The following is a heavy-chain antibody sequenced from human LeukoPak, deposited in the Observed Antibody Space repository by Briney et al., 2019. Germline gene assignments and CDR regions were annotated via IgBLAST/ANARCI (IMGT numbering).Heavy chain of an antibody. D-gene: IGHD3-3*01. J-gene: IGHJ4*02. CDR2: IYHSGST. V-gene: IGHV4-30-2*01. CDR3: ARARTIFGVVTEVYFDY. CDR1: GGSISSGGYS. Sequence: SETLSLTCAVSGGSISSGGYSWSWIRQPPGKGLEWIGYIYHSGSTYYNPSLKSRVTISVDRSRNQFSLKLSSVTAADTAVYYCARARTIFGVVTEVYFDYWGQGTLVTVSS.